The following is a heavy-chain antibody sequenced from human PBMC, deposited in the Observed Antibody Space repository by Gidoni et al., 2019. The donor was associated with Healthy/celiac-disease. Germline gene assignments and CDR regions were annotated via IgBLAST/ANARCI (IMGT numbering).Heavy chain of an antibody. J-gene: IGHJ6*02. CDR2: ISWNSGRI. V-gene: IGHV3-9*01. D-gene: IGHD1-1*01. CDR1: GFTFDDYA. Sequence: RLSCAASGFTFDDYAMHWVRQAPGKGLEWVSGISWNSGRIGYADSVKGRFTISRDNAKNSLYLQMNSLRAEDTALYYCAKDRPTGTSQWFYGMDVWGQGTTVTVSS. CDR3: AKDRPTGTSQWFYGMDV.